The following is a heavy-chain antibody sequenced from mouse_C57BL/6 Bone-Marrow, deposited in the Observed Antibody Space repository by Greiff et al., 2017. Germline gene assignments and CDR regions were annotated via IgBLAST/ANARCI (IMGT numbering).Heavy chain of an antibody. J-gene: IGHJ2*01. D-gene: IGHD1-1*01. CDR2: INPSSGYT. CDR3: AKITTVPRYYFDY. V-gene: IGHV1-7*01. CDR1: GYTFTSYW. Sequence: VQGVESGAELAKPGASVKLSCKASGYTFTSYWMHWVKQRPGQGLEWIGYINPSSGYTKYNQKFKDKATLTADKSSSTAYMQLSSLTYEDSAVYYCAKITTVPRYYFDYWGQGTTLTVSS.